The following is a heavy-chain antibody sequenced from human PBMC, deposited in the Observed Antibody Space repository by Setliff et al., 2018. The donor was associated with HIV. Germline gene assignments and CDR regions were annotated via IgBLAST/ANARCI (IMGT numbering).Heavy chain of an antibody. CDR1: GFTFRTYG. V-gene: IGHV3-7*03. CDR2: IKQDGSEQ. Sequence: PGGSLRLSCAASGFTFRTYGMHWVRQAPGKGLEWVATIKQDGSEQHYVDSVKGRFTISRDNSKNTLYLQMNSLRVEDTAVYHCARSPQGGYFDYWGQGTLVTVSS. J-gene: IGHJ4*03. CDR3: ARSPQGGYFDY.